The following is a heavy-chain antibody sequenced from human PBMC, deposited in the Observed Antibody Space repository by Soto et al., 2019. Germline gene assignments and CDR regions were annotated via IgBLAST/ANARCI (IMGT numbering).Heavy chain of an antibody. V-gene: IGHV4-59*01. D-gene: IGHD5-18*01. CDR1: GESISRYY. CDR2: IYYSGST. Sequence: PSETRSLTCTACGESISRYYWSWIRQPPGKGLEWIGYIYYSGSTNYNPSLKSRVTISVDTSKNQFSLKLSSVTAADTAVYYCARDNGYSYGYTIDHWGQGTLVTVSS. J-gene: IGHJ4*02. CDR3: ARDNGYSYGYTIDH.